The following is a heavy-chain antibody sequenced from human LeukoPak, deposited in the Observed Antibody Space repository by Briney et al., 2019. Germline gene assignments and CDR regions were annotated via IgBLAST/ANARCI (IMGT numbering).Heavy chain of an antibody. V-gene: IGHV1-46*01. CDR2: INPSGGST. J-gene: IGHJ3*02. CDR1: GYTFTRYY. CDR3: ASSLRTGYSSQGAFDI. Sequence: ASVKVSCKASGYTFTRYYMHWVRQAPGPGLEWMGIINPSGGSTSYAQKFQGRVTMTTDTSTSTVYMELTSLRSEDTAVYYCASSLRTGYSSQGAFDIWGQGTMVSVSS. D-gene: IGHD6-13*01.